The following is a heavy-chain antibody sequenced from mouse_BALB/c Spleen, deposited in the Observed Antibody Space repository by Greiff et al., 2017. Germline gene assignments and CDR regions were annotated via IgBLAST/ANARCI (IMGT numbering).Heavy chain of an antibody. D-gene: IGHD2-14*01. CDR3: ARVYYRYDGYAMDY. V-gene: IGHV5-4*02. CDR1: GFTFSDYY. CDR2: ISDGGSYT. Sequence: VESGGGLVKPGGSLKLSCAASGFTFSDYYMYWVRQTPEKRLEWVATISDGGSYTYYPDSVKGRFTISRDNAKNNLYLQMSSLKSEDTAMYYCARVYYRYDGYAMDYWGQGTSVTVSS. J-gene: IGHJ4*01.